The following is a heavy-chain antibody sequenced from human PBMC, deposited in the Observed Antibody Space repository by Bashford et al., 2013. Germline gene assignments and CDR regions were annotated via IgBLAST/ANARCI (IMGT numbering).Heavy chain of an antibody. D-gene: IGHD6-6*01. Sequence: GGSLRLSCGASGFNLSSYWMHWVRQTPGKGLVWVSRINSDMIITNYADSVKGRFTVSRDNAKNTLYLQMNSLRAEDTGLYYCARTIAARASFDYWGQGTLVTVSS. CDR2: INSDMIIT. V-gene: IGHV3-74*01. J-gene: IGHJ4*02. CDR1: GFNLSSYW. CDR3: ARTIAARASFDY.